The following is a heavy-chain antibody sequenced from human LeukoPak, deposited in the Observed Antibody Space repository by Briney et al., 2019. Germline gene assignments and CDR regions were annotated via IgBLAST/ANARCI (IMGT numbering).Heavy chain of an antibody. CDR2: ISGSGGST. V-gene: IGHV3-23*01. CDR1: GFTFSSYA. D-gene: IGHD2-15*01. J-gene: IGHJ3*02. CDR3: AKDIVVVVAASSI. Sequence: GGSLRLSCAASGFTFSSYAMSWVRQAPGKGLEWVSAISGSGGSTYYADFVKGRFTISRDNSKNTLYLQMNSLRAEDTAVYYCAKDIVVVVAASSIWGQGTMVTVSS.